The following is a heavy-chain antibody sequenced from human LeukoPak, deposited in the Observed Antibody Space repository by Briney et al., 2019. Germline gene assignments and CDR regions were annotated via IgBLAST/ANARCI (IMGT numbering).Heavy chain of an antibody. Sequence: PGGSLRLSCAASGFTFSSYGMHWVRQAPGKGLEWVAVIWYDGSNKYYADSVKGRFTISRDNSKNTLYLQMDGLRVEDTAVYYCAKDMDTMMIIFNPFWGQGTLVTVSS. CDR1: GFTFSSYG. J-gene: IGHJ4*02. V-gene: IGHV3-33*03. D-gene: IGHD3-22*01. CDR3: AKDMDTMMIIFNPF. CDR2: IWYDGSNK.